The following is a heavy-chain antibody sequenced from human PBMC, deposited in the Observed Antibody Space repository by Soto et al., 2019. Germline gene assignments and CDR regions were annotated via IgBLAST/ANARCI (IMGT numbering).Heavy chain of an antibody. V-gene: IGHV1-69*01. Sequence: QVQLVQSVAEVKKPGSSVNVSCKASGGTFSSYAISWVRQAPGQGLEWMGGIIPIFGTANYAQKFQGRVTITADESTSTAYMELSSLRSEDKAVYYCARDQGLVVVAATSAYYYGMDVWGQGTTVTVS. CDR3: ARDQGLVVVAATSAYYYGMDV. D-gene: IGHD2-15*01. J-gene: IGHJ6*02. CDR1: GGTFSSYA. CDR2: IIPIFGTA.